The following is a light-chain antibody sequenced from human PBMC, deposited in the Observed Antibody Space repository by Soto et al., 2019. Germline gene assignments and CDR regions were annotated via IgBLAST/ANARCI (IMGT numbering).Light chain of an antibody. CDR3: QQYNSYSLT. Sequence: DIQMTQSPSTLSASVGDRVTITCRASQSISRYLAWYQQKQGQAPKLLIFDAYTLESGVPSRFSGSGSGKEFTLTISCLQADDSARYYCQQYNSYSLTFGGGTKLEIK. V-gene: IGKV1-5*01. CDR2: DAY. CDR1: QSISRY. J-gene: IGKJ4*01.